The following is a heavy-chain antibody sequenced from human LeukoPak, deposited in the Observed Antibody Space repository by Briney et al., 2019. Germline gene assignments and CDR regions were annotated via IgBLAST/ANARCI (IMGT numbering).Heavy chain of an antibody. CDR2: IKQDESEK. J-gene: IGHJ4*02. D-gene: IGHD6-19*01. Sequence: GGSLRLSCVASGFAFNYYWMSWLRQAPGKGLEWVANIKQDESEKYYVDSVEGRFTISRDNAKKSLYLQMNSLRVEDTAVYYCARGGSGPYYWGQGVLVTVSS. CDR3: ARGGSGPYY. V-gene: IGHV3-7*01. CDR1: GFAFNYYW.